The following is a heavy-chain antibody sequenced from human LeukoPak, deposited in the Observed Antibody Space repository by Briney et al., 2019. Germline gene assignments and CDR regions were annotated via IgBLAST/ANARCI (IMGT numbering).Heavy chain of an antibody. J-gene: IGHJ6*02. V-gene: IGHV3-23*01. Sequence: GGSRRLSCAASGFTFSDYAMSWVRQAPGKGLEWVATISASGTTTYYADSVQGRFAISRDNSKNILYLQLSSLRAEDTAVYYCAKAASSSWPSYYYGMDVWGQGTTVTVSS. D-gene: IGHD6-13*01. CDR3: AKAASSSWPSYYYGMDV. CDR1: GFTFSDYA. CDR2: ISASGTTT.